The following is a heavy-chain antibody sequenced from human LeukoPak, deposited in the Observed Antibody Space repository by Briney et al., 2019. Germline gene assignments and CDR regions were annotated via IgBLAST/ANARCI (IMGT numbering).Heavy chain of an antibody. CDR2: INHSGST. CDR3: ARVSATRPSRVRYFQH. J-gene: IGHJ1*01. V-gene: IGHV4-39*07. CDR1: GDSITTTNYY. Sequence: PSETLSLTCTVSGDSITTTNYYWDWIRQPPGKGLEWIGEINHSGSTNYNPSLKSRVTISVDTSKNQFSLKLTSVTAADTAVYYCARVSATRPSRVRYFQHWGQGTLVTVSS. D-gene: IGHD6-6*01.